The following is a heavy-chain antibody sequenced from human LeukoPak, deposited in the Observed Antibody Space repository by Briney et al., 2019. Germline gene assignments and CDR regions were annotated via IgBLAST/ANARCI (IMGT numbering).Heavy chain of an antibody. V-gene: IGHV1-69*05. CDR1: GGTFSSYA. J-gene: IGHJ4*02. CDR2: IIPIFGTA. Sequence: GASVKVSCKASGGTFSSYAISWVRQAPGQGLEWMGGIIPIFGTANYAQKFQGRVTVTTDESTSTAYMELSSLRSEYTAVYYCALDCSSTSCYRESYFDYWGQGTLVTVSS. D-gene: IGHD2-2*02. CDR3: ALDCSSTSCYRESYFDY.